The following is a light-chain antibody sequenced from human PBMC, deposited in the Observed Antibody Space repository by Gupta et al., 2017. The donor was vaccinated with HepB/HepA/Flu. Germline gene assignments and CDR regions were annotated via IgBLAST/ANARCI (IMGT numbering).Light chain of an antibody. CDR2: RAS. CDR3: QKLSRSSWT. Sequence: TLAASVGDRVTIIWRASQSISDWLAWYQQKPGKAPNLLIYRASTLESGVPSRFSGSGSGTEFTLTISSLQPDDFATYYCQKLSRSSWTFGQGTKVEIK. V-gene: IGKV1-5*03. CDR1: QSISDW. J-gene: IGKJ1*01.